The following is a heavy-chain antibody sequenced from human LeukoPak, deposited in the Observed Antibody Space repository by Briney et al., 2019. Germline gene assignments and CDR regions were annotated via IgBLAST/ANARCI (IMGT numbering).Heavy chain of an antibody. Sequence: ASVKVSCKASGYTLTAYYIHWVRQAPGQGLEWMGRIIPNSGGTDYAQNFQSMVTMTRDTSISTAYMELSRLRSDDTAVYYCARGYCSGGTCYLVENWLDPWGEGTLVTVSS. CDR3: ARGYCSGGTCYLVENWLDP. CDR2: IIPNSGGT. CDR1: GYTLTAYY. D-gene: IGHD2-15*01. V-gene: IGHV1-2*06. J-gene: IGHJ5*02.